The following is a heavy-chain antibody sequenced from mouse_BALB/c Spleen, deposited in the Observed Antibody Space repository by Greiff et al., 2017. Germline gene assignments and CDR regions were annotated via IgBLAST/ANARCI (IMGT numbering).Heavy chain of an antibody. D-gene: IGHD1-1*01. CDR1: GYNFTSYW. Sequence: QVQLQQPGAELVKPGTSVKLSCKASGYNFTSYWINWVKLRPGQGLEWIGDIYPGSGSTNYNEKFKSKATLTVDTSSSTAYMQLSSLASEDSALYYCARRSPTVNYWGQGTSVTVSS. CDR2: IYPGSGST. J-gene: IGHJ4*01. V-gene: IGHV1-55*01. CDR3: ARRSPTVNY.